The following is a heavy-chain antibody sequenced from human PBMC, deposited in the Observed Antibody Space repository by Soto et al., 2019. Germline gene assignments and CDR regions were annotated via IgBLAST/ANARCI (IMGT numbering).Heavy chain of an antibody. CDR2: IAYDGSNA. CDR3: ARGDREDILVVVGARPGEYGIDI. V-gene: IGHV3-30*03. Sequence: QVQLVESGGGVVQPGGPLRPSCQASGFTFRNNVMHGFRQAPGKGLECLAVIAYDGSNAFYRDSVKGRFTISRDNSKNTLYLHMNSLRSEDTGVYYCARGDREDILVVVGARPGEYGIDIW. J-gene: IGHJ3*02. CDR1: GFTFRNNV. D-gene: IGHD2-15*01.